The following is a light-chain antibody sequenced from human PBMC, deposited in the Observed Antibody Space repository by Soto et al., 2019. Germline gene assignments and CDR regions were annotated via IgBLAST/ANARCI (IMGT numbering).Light chain of an antibody. CDR1: QSVSSSY. CDR2: GAS. V-gene: IGKV3-20*01. J-gene: IGKJ5*01. Sequence: EIVLTQSPATLSLSLVERATLSCMASQSVSSSYLAWYQQKPGQAPRLLIYGASSRATGIPDRFSGSGSGTDFTLTISRLEPEDFAVYYCQQYGSSPITCGQGTRREIK. CDR3: QQYGSSPIT.